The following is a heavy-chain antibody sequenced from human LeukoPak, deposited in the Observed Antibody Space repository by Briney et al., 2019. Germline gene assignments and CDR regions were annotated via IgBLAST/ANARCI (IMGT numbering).Heavy chain of an antibody. CDR2: IYSGGST. Sequence: GGSLRLSCTASGFTFGDYAMSWVRQAPGKGLEWVSVIYSGGSTYYADSVKGRFTISRDNSKNTLYLQMNSLRAEDTAVYYCARLYYGSGTTNDYWGQGTLVTVSS. D-gene: IGHD3-10*01. CDR1: GFTFGDYA. CDR3: ARLYYGSGTTNDY. V-gene: IGHV3-66*04. J-gene: IGHJ4*02.